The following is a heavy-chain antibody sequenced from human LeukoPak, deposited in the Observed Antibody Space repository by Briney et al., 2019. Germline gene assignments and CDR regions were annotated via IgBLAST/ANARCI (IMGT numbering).Heavy chain of an antibody. D-gene: IGHD2-21*01. CDR1: GGSFSGYY. Sequence: NPSETLSLTCAVYGGSFSGYYWSWIRQPPGKGLEWIGEINHSGSTNYNPSLESRVTISVDTSKNQFSLKLSSVTAADTAVYYCAREGWCWGSSPVAFDYWGQGTLVTVSS. CDR3: AREGWCWGSSPVAFDY. V-gene: IGHV4-34*01. J-gene: IGHJ4*02. CDR2: INHSGST.